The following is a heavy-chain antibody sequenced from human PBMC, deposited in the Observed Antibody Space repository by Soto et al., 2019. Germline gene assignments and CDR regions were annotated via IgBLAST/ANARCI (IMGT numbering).Heavy chain of an antibody. J-gene: IGHJ4*02. CDR3: AYRVGSRGSFDY. V-gene: IGHV2-5*01. CDR1: GFSLRTSGVS. CDR2: IYWNDDK. Sequence: SGPTLVNPTQTATLTCSFSGFSLRTSGVSVGWIRQPPGKALEWLAFIYWNDDKRYSPSLQSRLTITKDNSKKEVVLTMTNMDPLDTGTYYCAYRVGSRGSFDYWGQGTLVTVSS. D-gene: IGHD6-25*01.